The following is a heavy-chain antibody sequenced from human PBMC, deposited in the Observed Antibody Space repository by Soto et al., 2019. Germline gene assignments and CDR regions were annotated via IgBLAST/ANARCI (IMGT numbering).Heavy chain of an antibody. Sequence: GGSLRLSCAASGFTFSSYAMSWVRQAPGKGLEWVSAISGSGGSTYYADSVKGRFTISRDNSKNTLYLQMNSLRAEDTAVYYCAKTTMVRGQLEDYFDYWGQGTLVTVSS. J-gene: IGHJ4*02. CDR3: AKTTMVRGQLEDYFDY. D-gene: IGHD3-10*01. V-gene: IGHV3-23*01. CDR2: ISGSGGST. CDR1: GFTFSSYA.